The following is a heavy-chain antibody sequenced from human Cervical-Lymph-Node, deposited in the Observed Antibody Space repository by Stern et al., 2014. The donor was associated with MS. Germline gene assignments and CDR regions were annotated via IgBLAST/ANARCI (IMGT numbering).Heavy chain of an antibody. Sequence: VQLVQSGAEVKKPGESLKISCKGSGYSFTSYWIGWVRQMPGKGLEWMGSINPGDADTRYSPSFQGQVPISADKSISTAYLQWSSLKASDTAMYYCSRRHCSSRRCGWFDPWGQGTLVTVSS. V-gene: IGHV5-51*01. CDR2: INPGDADT. CDR1: GYSFTSYW. CDR3: SRRHCSSRRCGWFDP. D-gene: IGHD2-2*01. J-gene: IGHJ5*02.